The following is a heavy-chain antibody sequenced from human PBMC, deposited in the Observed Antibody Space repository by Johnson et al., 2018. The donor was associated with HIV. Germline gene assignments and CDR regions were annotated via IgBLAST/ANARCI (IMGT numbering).Heavy chain of an antibody. Sequence: QVQLVESGGGVVQPGRSLRLSCAASGFTFSSYGMHWVRQAPGKGLEWVAVISYDGSDKYYADSVKGRFTISRDNSKNTLYLQMNSLRAEDTAVYFWAKEDCSAIVCSDDGFHLWGQGTMVTLSS. J-gene: IGHJ3*01. CDR1: GFTFSSYG. V-gene: IGHV3-30*18. CDR3: AKEDCSAIVCSDDGFHL. D-gene: IGHD2-15*01. CDR2: ISYDGSDK.